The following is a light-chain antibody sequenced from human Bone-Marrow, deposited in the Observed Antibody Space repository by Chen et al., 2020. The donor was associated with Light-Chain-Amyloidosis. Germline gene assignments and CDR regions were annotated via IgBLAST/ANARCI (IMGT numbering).Light chain of an antibody. Sequence: QSVLTQPPSVSGAPGRRVTISCTGNSSNIGAGYDVHWYQQVPGTAPRLLIYGNTNRPSGVPDRFSGSKSGTSASLAITGLQAEDEADYHCQSYDSSLNGPWVFGGGTKLTVL. CDR3: QSYDSSLNGPWV. CDR1: SSNIGAGYD. CDR2: GNT. J-gene: IGLJ3*02. V-gene: IGLV1-40*01.